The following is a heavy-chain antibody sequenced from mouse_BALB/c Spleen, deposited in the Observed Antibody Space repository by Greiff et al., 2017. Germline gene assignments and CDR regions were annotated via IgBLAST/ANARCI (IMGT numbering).Heavy chain of an antibody. CDR2: ISSGGST. CDR1: GFTFSSYA. Sequence: EVKVEESGGGLVKPGGSLKLSCAASGFTFSSYAMSWVRQTPEKRLEWVASISSGGSTYYPDSVKGRFTISRDNARNILYLQMSSLRSEDTAMYYCANYYGSSPAWFAYWGQGTLVTVSA. D-gene: IGHD1-1*01. V-gene: IGHV5-6-5*01. CDR3: ANYYGSSPAWFAY. J-gene: IGHJ3*01.